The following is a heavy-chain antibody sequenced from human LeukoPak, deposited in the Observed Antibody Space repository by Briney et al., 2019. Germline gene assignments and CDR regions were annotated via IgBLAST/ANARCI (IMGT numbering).Heavy chain of an antibody. CDR3: ARRRQRSFDL. D-gene: IGHD1-1*01. CDR2: INPSGGST. Sequence: ASLKVACKAYGDTFTSNFMHWVRRATEQRLEWMGIINPSGGSTSYAQKFQGRVTMTRDTSTSTVYMELSSLRSEDTAVYYCARRRQRSFDLWGRGTLVTVSS. V-gene: IGHV1-46*01. CDR1: GDTFTSNF. J-gene: IGHJ2*01.